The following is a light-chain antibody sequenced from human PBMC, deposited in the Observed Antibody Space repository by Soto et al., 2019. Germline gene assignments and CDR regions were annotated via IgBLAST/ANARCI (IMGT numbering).Light chain of an antibody. CDR3: QQSYSTRVT. CDR2: AAS. Sequence: DIQMTQSPSSLSASVGDRVTITCRASQSISSYLNWYQQKPGKAPKLLIYAASSLQSGVPSRFSGSGSGTEFHFTHSSLPPEEFGTYYCQQSYSTRVTFGQGTKVEIK. V-gene: IGKV1-39*01. CDR1: QSISSY. J-gene: IGKJ1*01.